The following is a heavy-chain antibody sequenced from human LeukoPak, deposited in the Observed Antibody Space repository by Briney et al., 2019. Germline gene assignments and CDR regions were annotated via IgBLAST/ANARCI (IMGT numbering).Heavy chain of an antibody. V-gene: IGHV3-30*04. Sequence: PGGSLRLSCAASGFTFSSYAMHWVRQAPGKGLEWVAVISYDGRNKNQADSVKGRFTISRDNSKNTVYLQMNSLRAEDTAVYYCARAPEMTTVDHFDYWGQGTLVTVSS. CDR3: ARAPEMTTVDHFDY. CDR2: ISYDGRNK. J-gene: IGHJ4*02. D-gene: IGHD4-23*01. CDR1: GFTFSSYA.